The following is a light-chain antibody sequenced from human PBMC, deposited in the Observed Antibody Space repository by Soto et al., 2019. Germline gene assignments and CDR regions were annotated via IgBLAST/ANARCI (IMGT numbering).Light chain of an antibody. Sequence: SYELTQPLSVSVALGQTATITCGANNIGTKNVHWYQQKPGQAPVLVIYRDSNRPSGIPERFFGSNSGNTATLTISRAQAGDEADYYCQVWDSSVVFGGGTKVTVL. V-gene: IGLV3-9*01. CDR1: NIGTKN. CDR3: QVWDSSVV. J-gene: IGLJ2*01. CDR2: RDS.